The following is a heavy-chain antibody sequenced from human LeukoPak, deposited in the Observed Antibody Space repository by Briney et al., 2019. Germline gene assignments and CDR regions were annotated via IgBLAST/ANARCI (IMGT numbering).Heavy chain of an antibody. CDR3: ARGIAADYFDY. J-gene: IGHJ4*02. CDR1: GLTFSEYW. V-gene: IGHV3-7*01. Sequence: PGGSLRLSCAVSGLTFSEYWMHWVRQDAGKGLEWVANIKQDGSEKYYVDSVKGRFTISRDNAKNSLYLQMNSLRAEDTAVYYCARGIAADYFDYWGQGTLVTVSS. CDR2: IKQDGSEK. D-gene: IGHD6-6*01.